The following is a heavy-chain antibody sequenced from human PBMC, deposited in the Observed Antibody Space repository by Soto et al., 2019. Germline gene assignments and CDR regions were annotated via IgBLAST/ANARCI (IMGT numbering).Heavy chain of an antibody. J-gene: IGHJ4*02. CDR2: FGVAGAT. CDR3: AKRDTVPGTRYYFDY. D-gene: IGHD6-19*01. V-gene: IGHV3-23*01. Sequence: PGGSLRLSCAASGFTFSNYPMSWVRQAPGKGLEWVSTFGVAGATYYADSVRGRLTISRDNSKNMLHLQMNSLRAEDTAVYYCAKRDTVPGTRYYFDYWGQGTLVTVSS. CDR1: GFTFSNYP.